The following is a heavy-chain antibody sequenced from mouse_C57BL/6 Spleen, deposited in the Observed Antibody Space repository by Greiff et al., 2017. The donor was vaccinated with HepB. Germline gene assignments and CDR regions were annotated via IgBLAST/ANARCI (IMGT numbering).Heavy chain of an antibody. CDR1: GYTFTSYG. J-gene: IGHJ4*01. Sequence: VQLQQPGAELVMPGASVKLSCKASGYTFTSYGISWVKQRTGQGLEWIGEIYPGSGSTNYNEKFKSKATLTVDTSSSTAYMQLSSLTSEDSAVYYCARGSDYDIWGQGTSVTVSS. CDR3: ARGSDYDI. CDR2: IYPGSGST. V-gene: IGHV1-55*01. D-gene: IGHD2-4*01.